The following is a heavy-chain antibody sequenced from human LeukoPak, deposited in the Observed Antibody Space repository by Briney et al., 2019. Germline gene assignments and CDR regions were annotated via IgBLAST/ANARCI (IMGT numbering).Heavy chain of an antibody. Sequence: GGSLRLSCSASGFTFSSYAMSWVRQAPGKGLEWVSAISGSGGSTYYADSVKGRLTISRDNSKNTLYLQMNSLRAEDTAVYYCAKEGVVRGALYYFDYWGQGTLVTVSS. CDR2: ISGSGGST. CDR3: AKEGVVRGALYYFDY. D-gene: IGHD3-10*01. J-gene: IGHJ4*02. CDR1: GFTFSSYA. V-gene: IGHV3-23*01.